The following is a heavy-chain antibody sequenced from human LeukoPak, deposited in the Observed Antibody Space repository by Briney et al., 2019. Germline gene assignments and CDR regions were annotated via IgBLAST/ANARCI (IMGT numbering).Heavy chain of an antibody. CDR3: ARDYYGSAGGYYYYYMDV. CDR2: ISSSSSYI. V-gene: IGHV3-21*01. D-gene: IGHD3-10*01. J-gene: IGHJ6*03. Sequence: GRSLRLSCAASGFTFSSYSMNWVRQAPGKGLEWVSSISSSSSYIYYADSVKGRFTISRDNAKNSLYLQMNSLRAEDTAVYYCARDYYGSAGGYYYYYMDVWGKGTTVTVSS. CDR1: GFTFSSYS.